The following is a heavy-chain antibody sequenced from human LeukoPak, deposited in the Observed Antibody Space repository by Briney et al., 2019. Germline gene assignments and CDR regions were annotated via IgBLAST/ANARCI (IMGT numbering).Heavy chain of an antibody. CDR3: AREAVDYGDYESFDC. Sequence: GRSLRLSCAASGFTFSNYWMSWVRQTPGKGLEWVANIKQDGSEKNYVDSVKGRFTISRDNAKNSLYLQMNSLRVEDTAVYYCAREAVDYGDYESFDCWGQGTLVTVSS. CDR1: GFTFSNYW. V-gene: IGHV3-7*01. J-gene: IGHJ4*02. D-gene: IGHD4-17*01. CDR2: IKQDGSEK.